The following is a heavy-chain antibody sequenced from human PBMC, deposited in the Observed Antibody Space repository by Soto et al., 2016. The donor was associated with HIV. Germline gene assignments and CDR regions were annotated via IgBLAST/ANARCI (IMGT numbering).Heavy chain of an antibody. CDR1: GYTFNTYA. CDR3: ARGSLVDTAMVNPWD. CDR2: INPNSGGT. J-gene: IGHJ4*02. Sequence: QVQVVQSGAEVKKSGASVKVSCKASGYTFNTYAISWVRQAPGQGLEWMGWINPNSGGTNYAQKFQGRVTMTRDTSISTAYMELSRLTSDDTAVYYCARGSLVDTAMVNPWDWGQGTLLTVSS. D-gene: IGHD5-18*01. V-gene: IGHV1-2*02.